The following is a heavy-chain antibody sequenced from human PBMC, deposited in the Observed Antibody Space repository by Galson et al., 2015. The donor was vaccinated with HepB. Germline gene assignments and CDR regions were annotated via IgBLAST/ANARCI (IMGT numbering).Heavy chain of an antibody. CDR2: ISGSGGST. CDR1: GFTFSSYA. V-gene: IGHV3-23*01. CDR3: AKDRSVGRSGCSFDY. J-gene: IGHJ4*02. D-gene: IGHD1-26*01. Sequence: SLRLSCAASGFTFSSYAMSWVRQAPGKGLEWVSAISGSGGSTYYADSVKGRFTISRDNSKNTLYLQMNSLRAEDTAVYYCAKDRSVGRSGCSFDYWGQGTLVTVSS.